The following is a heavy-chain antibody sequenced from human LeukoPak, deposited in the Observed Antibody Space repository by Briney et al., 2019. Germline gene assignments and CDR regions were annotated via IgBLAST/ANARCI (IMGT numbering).Heavy chain of an antibody. J-gene: IGHJ4*02. CDR2: IYYSGST. V-gene: IGHV4-31*03. Sequence: PSQTLSLTCTVSGGSISSGGYSWSWIRQHPGKGLEWIGYIYYSGSTYYNPSLKSRVTISVDTSKNQFSLKLSSVTAADTAVYYCARGYYDSSGYRQDYWGQGTLVTVSS. CDR1: GGSISSGGYS. CDR3: ARGYYDSSGYRQDY. D-gene: IGHD3-22*01.